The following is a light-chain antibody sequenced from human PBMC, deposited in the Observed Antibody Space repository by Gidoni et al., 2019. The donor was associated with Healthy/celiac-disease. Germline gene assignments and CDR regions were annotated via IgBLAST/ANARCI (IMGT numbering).Light chain of an antibody. CDR3: KQRSNWPPFT. CDR1: QSGSSY. V-gene: IGKV3-11*01. Sequence: ATRSLSPGDRDTISCMVSQSGSSYLAWYQQKPGQAPRLLIYDASNRATGIPARFSGSGSGTDFTLNISSLEAEDVGVYYCKQRSNWPPFTFGGGTKVEIK. J-gene: IGKJ4*01. CDR2: DAS.